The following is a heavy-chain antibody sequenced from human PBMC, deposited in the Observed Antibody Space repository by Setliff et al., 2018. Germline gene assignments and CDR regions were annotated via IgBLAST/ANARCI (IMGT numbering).Heavy chain of an antibody. Sequence: PSETLSLTCAVSGGSISSSDSNTNWWSWVRQPPGKGLEWIGEINHSGNTNYNPSLKSRVTVSVDKPKNQFSLKLSSVTAADTAVYYCARVEESYYDRSGYYASDAFGLWGQGTMVTVS. CDR3: ARVEESYYDRSGYYASDAFGL. J-gene: IGHJ3*01. CDR2: INHSGNT. CDR1: GGSISSSDSNTNW. D-gene: IGHD3-22*01. V-gene: IGHV4-4*02.